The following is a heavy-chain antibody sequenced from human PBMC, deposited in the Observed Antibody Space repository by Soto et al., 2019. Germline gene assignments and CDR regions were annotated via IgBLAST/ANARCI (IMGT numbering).Heavy chain of an antibody. D-gene: IGHD5-12*01. CDR3: AAVGGIVATTQGLFDY. V-gene: IGHV1-2*02. Sequence: RASVKVSCKASGYTFTGYYMHWVRQAPGQGLEWMGWINPNSGGTNYAQKFQGRVTMTRDTSISTAYMELSRLRSDDTAVYYCAAVGGIVATTQGLFDYWGQGTLVTVSS. CDR2: INPNSGGT. CDR1: GYTFTGYY. J-gene: IGHJ4*02.